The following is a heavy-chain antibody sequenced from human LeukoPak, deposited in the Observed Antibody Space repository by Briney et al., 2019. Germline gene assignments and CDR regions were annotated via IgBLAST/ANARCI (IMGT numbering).Heavy chain of an antibody. CDR3: ARRAVVVPAAIAATPDNWFDP. J-gene: IGHJ5*02. D-gene: IGHD2-2*01. CDR2: INPNSGGT. V-gene: IGHV1-2*02. Sequence: ASVKVSCKASGYTFTGYYMHWVQQAPGQGLEWMGWINPNSGGTNYAQKFQGRVTMTRDTSISTAYMELSRLRSDDTAVYYCARRAVVVPAAIAATPDNWFDPWGQGTLVTVSS. CDR1: GYTFTGYY.